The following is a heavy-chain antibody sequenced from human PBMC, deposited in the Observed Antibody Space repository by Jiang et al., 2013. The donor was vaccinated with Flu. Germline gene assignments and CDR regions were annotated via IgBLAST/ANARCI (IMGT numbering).Heavy chain of an antibody. CDR3: ARGAMVRGANFDY. V-gene: IGHV4-30-4*01. D-gene: IGHD3-10*01. CDR1: GGSISSGDYY. J-gene: IGHJ4*02. CDR2: IYYSGST. Sequence: GLVKPSQTLSLTCTVSGGSISSGDYYWSWIRQPPGKGLEWIGYIYYSGSTYYNPSLKSRVTISVDTSKNQFSLKLSSVTAADTAVYYCARGAMVRGANFDYWGQGTLVTVSS.